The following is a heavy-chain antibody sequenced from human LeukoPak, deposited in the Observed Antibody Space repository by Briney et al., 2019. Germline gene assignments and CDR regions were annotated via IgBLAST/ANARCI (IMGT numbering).Heavy chain of an antibody. CDR1: GLMFSSHG. CDR3: ARVSFCPRCHFDY. V-gene: IGHV3-33*01. D-gene: IGHD2/OR15-2a*01. CDR2: IWYDGSNE. Sequence: GGSLRLSCAASSGLMFSSHGMHLVRQAPGKGLEWVAVIWYDGSNEYYADSVKGRFTISRDNSKNTLYLQMNSLRAEDTAVYYCARVSFCPRCHFDYWGQGTLVTVSS. J-gene: IGHJ4*02.